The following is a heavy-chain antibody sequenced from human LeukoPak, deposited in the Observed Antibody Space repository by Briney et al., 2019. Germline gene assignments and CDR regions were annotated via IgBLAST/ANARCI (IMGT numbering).Heavy chain of an antibody. CDR1: GFTFSDFW. J-gene: IGHJ4*02. V-gene: IGHV3-7*01. CDR2: IKQDGSEK. CDR3: ARDHTVDGLVFDY. D-gene: IGHD6-19*01. Sequence: QPGGSLRLSCAASGFTFSDFWMNWVRQAPGKGLEWVASIKQDGSEKYYVDSVKGRFSISRDNAKNSLHLQMNSLRAEVTAVYYCARDHTVDGLVFDYWGQGILVTVSS.